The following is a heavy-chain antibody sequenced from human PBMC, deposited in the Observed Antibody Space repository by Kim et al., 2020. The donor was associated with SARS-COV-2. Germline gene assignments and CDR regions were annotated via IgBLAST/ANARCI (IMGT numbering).Heavy chain of an antibody. Sequence: GGSLRLSCSASGFSFSSYAMSWARQAPGKGLEWVSSISDSGGATYCTDSLKGRFTISRDNSKNTLYLQMNSLRAEDTAIYFCAKDLGARGGGATLHIWG. CDR2: ISDSGGAT. CDR1: GFSFSSYA. D-gene: IGHD1-26*01. CDR3: AKDLGARGGGATLHI. J-gene: IGHJ3*02. V-gene: IGHV3-23*01.